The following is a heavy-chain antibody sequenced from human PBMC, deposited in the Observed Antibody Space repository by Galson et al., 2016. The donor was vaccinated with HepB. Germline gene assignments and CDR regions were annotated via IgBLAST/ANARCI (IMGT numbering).Heavy chain of an antibody. CDR2: IYWDDDK. CDR1: GFSLTFGDRGVG. CDR3: AHAAKYGNPYYCAS. V-gene: IGHV2-5*02. J-gene: IGHJ4*01. D-gene: IGHD6-13*01. Sequence: PALVKPTQTLTLTCTFSGFSLTFGDRGVGVGWVRQPPRKALEWLAVIYWDDDKRYSPSLRSRLTITRDTSKNQVVLTVTNMDSVDTSTYFCAHAAKYGNPYYCASWGHGTLVTVSS.